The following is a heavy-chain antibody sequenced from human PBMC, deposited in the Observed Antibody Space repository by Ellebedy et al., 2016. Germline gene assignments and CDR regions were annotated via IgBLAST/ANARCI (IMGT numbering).Heavy chain of an antibody. Sequence: DSVKGRFTISRDNSKNTLYLQMSGLRAEDTAVYYCARGVGSGWFDPWGQGTLVTVSS. CDR3: ARGVGSGWFDP. D-gene: IGHD2-15*01. V-gene: IGHV3-23*01. J-gene: IGHJ5*02.